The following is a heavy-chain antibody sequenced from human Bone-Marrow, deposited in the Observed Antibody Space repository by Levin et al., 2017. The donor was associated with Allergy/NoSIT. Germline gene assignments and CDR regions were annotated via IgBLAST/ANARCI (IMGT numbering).Heavy chain of an antibody. Sequence: ASVKVSCKASGYTFTGYYMHWVRQAPGQGLEWMGWINPNSGGTNYAQKFQGRVTMTRDTSISTAYMELSRLRSDDTAVYYCARDLYASSQNYYGSGNDTDYWGQGTLVTVSS. CDR1: GYTFTGYY. CDR3: ARDLYASSQNYYGSGNDTDY. V-gene: IGHV1-2*02. J-gene: IGHJ4*02. D-gene: IGHD3-10*01. CDR2: INPNSGGT.